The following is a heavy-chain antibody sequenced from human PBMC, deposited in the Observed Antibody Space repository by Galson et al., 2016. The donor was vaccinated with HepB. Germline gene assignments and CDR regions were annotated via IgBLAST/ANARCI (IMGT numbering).Heavy chain of an antibody. CDR1: GFTFSSHS. CDR3: ARETVRVHGFDL. J-gene: IGHJ3*01. CDR2: IRSTTSYM. D-gene: IGHD3-10*01. V-gene: IGHV3-21*01. Sequence: SLRLSCAASGFTFSSHSMNWVRQAPGKGLEWVSSIRSTTSYMSYADSVKGRFTISRDNARNSLYLQMDSLRAEDTAVYFCARETVRVHGFDLWGQGTMVTVAS.